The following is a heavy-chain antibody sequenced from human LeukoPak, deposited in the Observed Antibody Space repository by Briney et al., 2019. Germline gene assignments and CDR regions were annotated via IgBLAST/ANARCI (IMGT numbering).Heavy chain of an antibody. CDR3: ARDRIAVAQDAFDI. CDR1: GFTFSSYS. CDR2: ISSSRSYK. Sequence: GGSLRLSCAASGFTFSSYSMNWVRQAPGKGLEWVSSISSSRSYKYYADSVKGRFTISRDNAKNSLYLQMNSLRAEDTAVYYCARDRIAVAQDAFDIWGQGTMVTVSS. D-gene: IGHD6-19*01. J-gene: IGHJ3*02. V-gene: IGHV3-21*01.